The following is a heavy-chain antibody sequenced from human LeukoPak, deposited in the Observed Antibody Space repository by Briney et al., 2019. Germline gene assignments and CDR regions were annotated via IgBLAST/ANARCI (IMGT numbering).Heavy chain of an antibody. D-gene: IGHD3-9*01. Sequence: GGSLRLSCAASGFTFSSYGMHWVRQAPGKGLEWVAVIWYDGSNKYHADSVKGRFTISRDNSKNTLYLQMNSLRAEDTAVYYCARGLGDWYYFDYWGQGTLVTVSS. CDR1: GFTFSSYG. CDR2: IWYDGSNK. CDR3: ARGLGDWYYFDY. J-gene: IGHJ4*02. V-gene: IGHV3-33*01.